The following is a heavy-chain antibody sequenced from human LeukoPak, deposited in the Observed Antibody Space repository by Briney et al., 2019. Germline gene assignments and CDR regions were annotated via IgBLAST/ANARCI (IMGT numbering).Heavy chain of an antibody. CDR2: ISGSGGST. CDR3: AKDVSTYDSSGYYFDY. V-gene: IGHV3-23*01. J-gene: IGHJ4*02. D-gene: IGHD3-22*01. CDR1: GFTFSSYG. Sequence: GGSLRLSCAASGFTFSSYGMSWVRQAPGKGLEWVSAISGSGGSTYYADSVKGRFTISRDNSKNTLYLQMNSLRAEDTAVHYCAKDVSTYDSSGYYFDYWGQGTLATVSS.